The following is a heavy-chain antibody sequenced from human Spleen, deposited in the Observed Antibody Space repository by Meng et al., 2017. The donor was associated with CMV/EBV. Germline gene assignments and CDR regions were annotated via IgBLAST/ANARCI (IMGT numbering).Heavy chain of an antibody. CDR1: GFTFSSYE. D-gene: IGHD1-26*01. CDR2: IRSKAYGGTT. Sequence: GESLKISCAASGFTFSSYEMNWVRQAPGKGLEWVGFIRSKAYGGTTEYAASVKGRFTISRDDSKSIAYLQMNSLKTEDTAVYYCTRGLVGATSAFDIWGQGTMVTVSS. V-gene: IGHV3-49*04. J-gene: IGHJ3*02. CDR3: TRGLVGATSAFDI.